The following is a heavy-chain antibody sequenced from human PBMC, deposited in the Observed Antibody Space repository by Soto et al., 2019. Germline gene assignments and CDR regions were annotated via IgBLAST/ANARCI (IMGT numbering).Heavy chain of an antibody. Sequence: EAQLVESGGGWLQPGRSLRLSCEASGFTFGDFAMHWVRQAPGKGLEWVAGISWIGNYIAYVDSVEGRFTSSRDNSKDSLFLQMNSLRPEDTALYYCVKDLRVGVAVYNYYGLDVWGHGTTVTVSS. CDR1: GFTFGDFA. J-gene: IGHJ6*02. V-gene: IGHV3-9*01. CDR3: VKDLRVGVAVYNYYGLDV. CDR2: ISWIGNYI. D-gene: IGHD6-19*01.